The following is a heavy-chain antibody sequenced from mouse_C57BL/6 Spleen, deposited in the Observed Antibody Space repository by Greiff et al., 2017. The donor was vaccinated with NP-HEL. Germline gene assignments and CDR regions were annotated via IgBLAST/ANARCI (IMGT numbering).Heavy chain of an antibody. CDR1: GFNIKDDY. J-gene: IGHJ3*01. V-gene: IGHV14-4*01. CDR3: TTGGGNYDYDGERLAY. D-gene: IGHD2-4*01. Sequence: VQLQQSGAELVRPGASVKLSCTASGFNIKDDYMHWVKQRPEQGLEWIGWIDPENGDTEYASKFQGKATITADTSSNTAYLQLSSLTSEDTAVYYCTTGGGNYDYDGERLAYWGQGTLVTVSA. CDR2: IDPENGDT.